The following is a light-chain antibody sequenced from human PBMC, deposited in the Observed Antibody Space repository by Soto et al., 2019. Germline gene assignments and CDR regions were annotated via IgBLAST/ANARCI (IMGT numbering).Light chain of an antibody. Sequence: EVVMTQPPATLSVSPGQRATLSCRASQTVGSNLAWYQQKPGQAPRLLIYGASTRATGIPARFSGTGSGTEFTLTISSLQSEDFAVYYCQQYYNWSRATFGQGTQGGY. CDR2: GAS. J-gene: IGKJ1*01. V-gene: IGKV3-15*01. CDR1: QTVGSN. CDR3: QQYYNWSRAT.